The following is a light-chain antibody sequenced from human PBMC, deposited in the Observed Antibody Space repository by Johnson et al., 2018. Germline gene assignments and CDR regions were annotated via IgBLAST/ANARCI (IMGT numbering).Light chain of an antibody. Sequence: QSVLTQPPSVSAAPGQKVTISCSGSSSNIGNNYVSWYQQLPGTAPTLLIYENNKRPSGIPDRFSGSTSGTSATLAITGLQTGDEADYYCGTWDSSLSAGNVFGTGTKVTVL. J-gene: IGLJ1*01. CDR3: GTWDSSLSAGNV. CDR1: SSNIGNNY. V-gene: IGLV1-51*02. CDR2: ENN.